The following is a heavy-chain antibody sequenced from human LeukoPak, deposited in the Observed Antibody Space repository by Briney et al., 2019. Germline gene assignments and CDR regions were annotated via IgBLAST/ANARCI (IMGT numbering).Heavy chain of an antibody. CDR2: IYYSGST. Sequence: SETLSLTCTVSGGSISSSSYYWGWIRQPPGKGLEWIGSIYYSGSTYYNPSLKSRVTISVDTSKNQFSLKLSSVSAADTAVYYCARDAKYYYGSRTYFFFEYWGQGTLLSVSS. CDR1: GGSISSSSYY. V-gene: IGHV4-39*07. CDR3: ARDAKYYYGSRTYFFFEY. J-gene: IGHJ4*02. D-gene: IGHD3-10*01.